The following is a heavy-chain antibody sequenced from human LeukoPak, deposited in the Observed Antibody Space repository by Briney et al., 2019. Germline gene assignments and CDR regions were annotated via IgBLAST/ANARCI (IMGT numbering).Heavy chain of an antibody. CDR1: GGSISSGSYY. J-gene: IGHJ4*02. Sequence: SETLSLTCTVSGGSISSGSYYWSWIRQPAGKGLEWIGRIYTSGSTNYDPSLKSRVTISVDTSKNQFSLKLSSVTAADTAVYYCARERGNDFWSGYCDYWGQGTLVTVSS. CDR2: IYTSGST. V-gene: IGHV4-61*02. D-gene: IGHD3-3*01. CDR3: ARERGNDFWSGYCDY.